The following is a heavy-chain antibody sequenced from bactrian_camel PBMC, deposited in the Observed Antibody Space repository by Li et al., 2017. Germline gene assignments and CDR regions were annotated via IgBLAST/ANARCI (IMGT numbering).Heavy chain of an antibody. CDR1: ADRDSDYC. CDR2: IGIDGTT. V-gene: IGHV3S53*01. Sequence: HVQLVESGGGSVQTGGSLTLSCVASADRDSDYCMAWFRQSPHTSWLERERVARIGIDGTTTYADSVKGRFTISEDNAKTTMYLQMNSLSSEDTGMYYCAAVFGNRCGSRSTALGQSDYYYWGQGTQVTVS. J-gene: IGHJ4*01. D-gene: IGHD2*01. CDR3: AAVFGNRCGSRSTALGQSDYYY.